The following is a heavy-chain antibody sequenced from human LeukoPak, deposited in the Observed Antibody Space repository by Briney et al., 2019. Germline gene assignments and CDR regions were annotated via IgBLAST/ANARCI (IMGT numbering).Heavy chain of an antibody. CDR1: GYTFTGYY. D-gene: IGHD3/OR15-3a*01. CDR2: MNPNTGNT. V-gene: IGHV1-8*03. Sequence: ASVKVSCKASGYTFTGYYMHWVRQAPGQGPEWMGWMNPNTGNTGFAQKFQGRVTITQNSSISTVYMELSSLTSEDTAVYYCARRGLVAGIYDLVYGFDIWGQGTMVTVSS. CDR3: ARRGLVAGIYDLVYGFDI. J-gene: IGHJ3*02.